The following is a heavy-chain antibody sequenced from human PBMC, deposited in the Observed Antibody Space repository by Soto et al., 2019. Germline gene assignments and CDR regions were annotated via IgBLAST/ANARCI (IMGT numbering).Heavy chain of an antibody. V-gene: IGHV1-69*06. D-gene: IGHD3-22*01. Sequence: RASVKVSCKASGGTFSSYAISCVLQSPLQGLEWMGGIIPIFGTANYAQKFQGRVTITADKSTSTAYMELSSLRSEDTAVYYCARDSWDSSDEGDYFDYWGQGTLVTVSS. CDR1: GGTFSSYA. CDR3: ARDSWDSSDEGDYFDY. J-gene: IGHJ4*02. CDR2: IIPIFGTA.